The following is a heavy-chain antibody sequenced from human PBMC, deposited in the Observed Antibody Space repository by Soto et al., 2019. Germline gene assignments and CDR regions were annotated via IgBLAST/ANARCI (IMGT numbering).Heavy chain of an antibody. J-gene: IGHJ4*02. CDR3: AKTPSDWGVFDY. Sequence: EVQLLESGGGLVQPGGSLRLSCAASGFTFSSYAMSWVRQAPGKGLEWVSAISGSGGSTYYADSVKGRFTISRDNSKNTLDLQMNSLRAEDTAVYYCAKTPSDWGVFDYWGQGTLVTVSS. CDR2: ISGSGGST. CDR1: GFTFSSYA. V-gene: IGHV3-23*01. D-gene: IGHD3-16*01.